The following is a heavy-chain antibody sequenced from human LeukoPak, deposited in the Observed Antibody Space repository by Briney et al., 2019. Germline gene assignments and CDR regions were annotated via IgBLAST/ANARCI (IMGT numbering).Heavy chain of an antibody. V-gene: IGHV1-3*01. CDR2: INAGNGNT. Sequence: ASVKGSCKASGYTFTSYAMHWVRQAPGQRLEWMGWINAGNGNTKYSQKFQGRVTITRDTSASTAYMELSSLRSEDTAVYYCARSKRGNPGSLDYWGQGTLVTVSS. CDR3: ARSKRGNPGSLDY. D-gene: IGHD4-11*01. J-gene: IGHJ4*02. CDR1: GYTFTSYA.